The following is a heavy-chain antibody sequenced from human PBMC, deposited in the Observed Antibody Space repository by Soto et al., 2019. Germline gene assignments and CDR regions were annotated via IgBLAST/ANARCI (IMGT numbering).Heavy chain of an antibody. CDR3: ARDPPATRHGMDV. CDR2: IYSGGST. CDR1: GFTFSSYA. Sequence: GGSLRLSCAASGFTFSSYAMSWVRQAPGKGLEWVSVIYSGGSTYYADSVRGRFTISRDNSKNTLYLQMKSLRAEDTAVYYCARDPPATRHGMDVWGQGTTVTVSS. V-gene: IGHV3-53*01. J-gene: IGHJ6*02.